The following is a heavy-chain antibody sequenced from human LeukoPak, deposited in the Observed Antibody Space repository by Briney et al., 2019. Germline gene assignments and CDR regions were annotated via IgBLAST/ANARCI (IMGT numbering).Heavy chain of an antibody. J-gene: IGHJ6*03. CDR2: IKQDGSVK. CDR1: GFTFSNFW. CDR3: ATLRGDYGETYYYYYMDV. Sequence: PGGSLRLSCAASGFTFSNFWMNWVRQAPGKGLEWVANIKQDGSVKSYVDSVKGRFTISRDNAENSLYLQMNSLRAEDTAVYYCATLRGDYGETYYYYYMDVWGKGTTVTVSS. D-gene: IGHD4-17*01. V-gene: IGHV3-7*01.